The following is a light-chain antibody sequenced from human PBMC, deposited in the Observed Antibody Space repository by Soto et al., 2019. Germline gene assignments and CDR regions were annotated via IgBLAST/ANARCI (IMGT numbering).Light chain of an antibody. V-gene: IGLV2-14*03. CDR1: SSDVGSYNS. J-gene: IGLJ1*01. CDR3: SSFTSSTSYV. Sequence: QSALTQPASVSGSPGQSIAISCTGTSSDVGSYNSVSGYQQYPGKAPKLMIHDVNNRTSGISDRFSGSKSGNTASLTISGLQAEDEADYYCSSFTSSTSYVFGTGTKVTVL. CDR2: DVN.